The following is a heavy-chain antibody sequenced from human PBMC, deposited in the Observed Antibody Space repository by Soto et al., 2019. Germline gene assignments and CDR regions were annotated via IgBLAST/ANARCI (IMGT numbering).Heavy chain of an antibody. V-gene: IGHV4-59*01. CDR3: ARDIGYGSGLDYYYGMDV. CDR2: IYYSGST. Sequence: SETLSLTCTVSGGSISSYYWSWIRQPPGKGLEWIGYIYYSGSTNYNPSLKRRVTISVDTSKNQYSLKLSPVTVADAAVDYCARDIGYGSGLDYYYGMDVWGQGTTVTVSS. J-gene: IGHJ6*02. D-gene: IGHD3-10*01. CDR1: GGSISSYY.